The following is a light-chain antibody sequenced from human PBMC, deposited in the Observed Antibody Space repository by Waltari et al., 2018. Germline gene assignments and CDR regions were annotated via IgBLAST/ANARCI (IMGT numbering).Light chain of an antibody. CDR3: QQYYSTHPYT. J-gene: IGKJ2*01. V-gene: IGKV4-1*01. Sequence: DIVMTQSPDSLAVFLGERAPINCKFSQSVLYSRNNKNNLAWYQQKPGQPPKLLIYWASTPESGVTDRFRGSGCGTYFTHTTSSMQTEDVAVYYSQQYYSTHPYTFGQGTKLGIK. CDR1: QSVLYSRNNKNN. CDR2: WAS.